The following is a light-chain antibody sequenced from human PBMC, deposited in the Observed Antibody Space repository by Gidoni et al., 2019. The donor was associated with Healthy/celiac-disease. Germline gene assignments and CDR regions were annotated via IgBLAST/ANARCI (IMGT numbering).Light chain of an antibody. V-gene: IGKV3-11*01. CDR1: QSVSSY. Sequence: EIVSTQAPATLSLSPGERATLSCRASQSVSSYISWYHQKPGQAPRLLIYDASDRATGTPARFSGSGSGTDFTLTISSLRPEDFAVYYCQQRSNWPPYTFGQGTKLEIK. CDR3: QQRSNWPPYT. J-gene: IGKJ2*01. CDR2: DAS.